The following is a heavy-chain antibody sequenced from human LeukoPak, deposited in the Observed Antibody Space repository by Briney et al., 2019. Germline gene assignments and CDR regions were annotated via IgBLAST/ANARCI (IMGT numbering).Heavy chain of an antibody. CDR3: AKVRTGYSSGWYGIFDY. CDR1: GFTFDDYA. Sequence: PGGSLRLSCAASGFTFDDYAMHWVRQAPGKDLERVSGISWNSGSIGYADSVKGRFTISRDNAKNSLYLQMNSLRAEDTALYYCAKVRTGYSSGWYGIFDYWGQGTLVTVSS. D-gene: IGHD6-19*01. CDR2: ISWNSGSI. V-gene: IGHV3-9*01. J-gene: IGHJ4*02.